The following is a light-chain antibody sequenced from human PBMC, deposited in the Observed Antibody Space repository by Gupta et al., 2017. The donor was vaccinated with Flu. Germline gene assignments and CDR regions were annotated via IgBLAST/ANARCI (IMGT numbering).Light chain of an antibody. CDR1: SSDIGSSNS. CDR3: SLYTGGSTLYV. Sequence: QSALTQPPSVSGSPGQSVTIPCTGTSSDIGSSNSVWWYQKAPGTAPKLMIYEVSNRPSGVPDRFSGSKSGNTASLTISGLQAEDEADYFCSLYTGGSTLYVFGTGTKVTVL. V-gene: IGLV2-18*01. J-gene: IGLJ1*01. CDR2: EVS.